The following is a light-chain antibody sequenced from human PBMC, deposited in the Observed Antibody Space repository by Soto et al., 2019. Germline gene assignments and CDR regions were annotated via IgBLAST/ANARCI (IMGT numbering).Light chain of an antibody. J-gene: IGKJ1*01. Sequence: ETVLTQSPATLSVSPGETATLSCTTSQGLNRNLAWYQQKLVQAPRVLIYGASTRAAGIPARFGGSGSGTEFILTISNLQSEDFAVYYCHEYNTWPWTFGQGTKVDIK. CDR2: GAS. CDR3: HEYNTWPWT. V-gene: IGKV3-15*01. CDR1: QGLNRN.